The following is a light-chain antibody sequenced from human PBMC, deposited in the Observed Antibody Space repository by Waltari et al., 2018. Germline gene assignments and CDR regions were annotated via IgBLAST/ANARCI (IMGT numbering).Light chain of an antibody. V-gene: IGKV3-20*01. J-gene: IGKJ4*01. CDR1: QSVR. CDR2: DAS. CDR3: QQFDRSPPVT. Sequence: VLTQSPGTLSVSPGERATLSCRASQSVRLAWYQQKPGQAPRLLIHDASKRAAGIPDRFSGSGSGTDFTLTISRLEPEDFAVDYCQQFDRSPPVTFGGGTKVEIK.